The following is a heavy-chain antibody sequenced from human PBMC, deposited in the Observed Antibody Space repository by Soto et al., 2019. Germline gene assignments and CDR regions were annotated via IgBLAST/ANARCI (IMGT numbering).Heavy chain of an antibody. J-gene: IGHJ4*02. CDR1: GGSISSSSYY. V-gene: IGHV4-39*01. CDR3: ASLSYYYDSSGYWY. D-gene: IGHD3-22*01. Sequence: SETLSLTCTVSGGSISSSSYYWGWIRQPPGKGLEWIGSIYYSGSTYYNPSLKSRVTISVDTFKNQFSLKLSSVTAADTAVYYCASLSYYYDSSGYWYWGQGTLVTVSS. CDR2: IYYSGST.